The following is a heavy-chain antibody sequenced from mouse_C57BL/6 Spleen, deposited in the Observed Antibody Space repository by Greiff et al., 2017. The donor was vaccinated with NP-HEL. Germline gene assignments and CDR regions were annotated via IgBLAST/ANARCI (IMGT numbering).Heavy chain of an antibody. J-gene: IGHJ2*01. V-gene: IGHV1-69*01. D-gene: IGHD2-2*01. Sequence: QVQLQQPGAELVMPGASVKLSCKASGYTFTSYWMHWVKQRPGQGLEWIGEIDPSDSYTNYNQKFKGKSTLTVDKSSSTAYMQLSSLTSEVSAVYYCARRMVTTGFDYWGQGTTLTVSS. CDR3: ARRMVTTGFDY. CDR1: GYTFTSYW. CDR2: IDPSDSYT.